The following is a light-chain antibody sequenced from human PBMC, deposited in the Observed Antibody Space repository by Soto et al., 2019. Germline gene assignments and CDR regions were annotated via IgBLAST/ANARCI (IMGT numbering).Light chain of an antibody. CDR3: QQYHTYPYT. CDR2: KAS. J-gene: IGKJ2*01. CDR1: QSVSTS. V-gene: IGKV1-5*03. Sequence: DIQMTQSPSTLSASVGDRVTITCRASQSVSTSLAWHPQKPGKAPKLLIYKASSLESGVPLRFIGSGSGTEFSLTISSLQPDDFATYYCQQYHTYPYTFGQGTKLEIK.